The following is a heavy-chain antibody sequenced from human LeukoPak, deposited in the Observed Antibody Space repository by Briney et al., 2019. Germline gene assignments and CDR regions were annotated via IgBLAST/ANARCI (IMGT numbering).Heavy chain of an antibody. V-gene: IGHV3-7*01. CDR3: ARGDRDYYDSSGYYTPNDY. Sequence: GGSLRLSCAASGFTFSSYWMSWVRQAPGKGLEWVANIKQDGSEKYYVDSAKGRFTISRDNAKNSLYLQMNSLRAEGTAVYYCARGDRDYYDSSGYYTPNDYWGQGTLVTVSS. D-gene: IGHD3-22*01. CDR1: GFTFSSYW. CDR2: IKQDGSEK. J-gene: IGHJ4*02.